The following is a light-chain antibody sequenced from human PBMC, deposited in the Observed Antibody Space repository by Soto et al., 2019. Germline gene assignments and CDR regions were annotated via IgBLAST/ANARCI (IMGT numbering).Light chain of an antibody. CDR1: SSDVGGYNY. J-gene: IGLJ1*01. CDR2: DVS. CDR3: TSYPSPSTYV. Sequence: QSALTQPASVSGSPGQSITISCTGTSSDVGGYNYVSWYQQHPGKAPKLMIYDVSNRPSGVSNRFSGSKSGNTASLTISGLQPEHEPDYYSTSYPSPSTYVFGTGPNLTFL. V-gene: IGLV2-14*01.